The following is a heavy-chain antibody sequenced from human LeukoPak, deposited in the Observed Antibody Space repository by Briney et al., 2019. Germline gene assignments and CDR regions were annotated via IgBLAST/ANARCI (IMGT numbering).Heavy chain of an antibody. CDR3: ARGGSWNYMDV. CDR2: IYYSGST. CDR1: GGSISSSSYY. V-gene: IGHV4-39*07. J-gene: IGHJ6*03. Sequence: PSETLSLTCTVSGGSISSSSYYWGWIRQPPGKGLEWIGSIYYSGSTYYNPSLRSRVTISVDTSKNQFSLKLSSVTAADTAVYYCARGGSWNYMDVWGKGTTVTVSS. D-gene: IGHD6-13*01.